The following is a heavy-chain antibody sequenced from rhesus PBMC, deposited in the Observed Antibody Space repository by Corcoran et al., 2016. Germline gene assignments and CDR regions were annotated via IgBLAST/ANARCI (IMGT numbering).Heavy chain of an antibody. V-gene: IGHV4-122*02. CDR1: GGSISSSYYY. CDR2: ISYSEST. Sequence: QVQLQESGPGLVKPSETLSLNCAVSGGSISSSYYYWSWLRQAPGKGLEGIGDISYSESTSYNPSLKRRVTISRDTSKNQFSLKLSSVTAADTAVYYCARDDTVTTNYWGQGVLVTVSS. J-gene: IGHJ4*01. CDR3: ARDDTVTTNY. D-gene: IGHD4-23*01.